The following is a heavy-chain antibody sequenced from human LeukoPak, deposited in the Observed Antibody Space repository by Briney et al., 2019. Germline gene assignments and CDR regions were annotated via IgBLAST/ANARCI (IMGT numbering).Heavy chain of an antibody. CDR1: GFTFSSYG. J-gene: IGHJ4*02. D-gene: IGHD3-9*01. V-gene: IGHV3-30*03. Sequence: GGSLRLSCAASGFTFSSYGMHWVRQAPGKGLEWVAVISYDGSNQYYADSVKGRFTISRDNSKNTLYLEMNSLRAEDKAVYYCASGVIDSYYDILTGYYLDYWGQGTLVTVSS. CDR2: ISYDGSNQ. CDR3: ASGVIDSYYDILTGYYLDY.